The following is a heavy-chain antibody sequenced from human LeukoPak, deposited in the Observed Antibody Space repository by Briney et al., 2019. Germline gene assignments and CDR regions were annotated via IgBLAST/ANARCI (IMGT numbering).Heavy chain of an antibody. CDR1: GGTFSSYA. D-gene: IGHD1-26*01. CDR2: IIPIFGTA. Sequence: ASVKVSCKASGGTFSSYAISWVRQAPGQGLEWMGGIIPIFGTANYAQKFQGRVTITADESTSTAYMELRSLRSDDTAVYYCARDYEARYSGSYFDYWGQGTLVTVSS. V-gene: IGHV1-69*13. CDR3: ARDYEARYSGSYFDY. J-gene: IGHJ4*02.